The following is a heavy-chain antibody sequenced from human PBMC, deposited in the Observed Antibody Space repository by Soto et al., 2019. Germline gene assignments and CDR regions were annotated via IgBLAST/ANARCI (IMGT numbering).Heavy chain of an antibody. CDR3: ARDGSCRDGYNQYDY. D-gene: IGHD2-2*03. Sequence: PGGSLRLSCATSGSTFNNYWMSWVRQAPGKGLEWVANIKHDGKEKYYVDSVKGRFTISRDNAENSLYLQMNSLRAEDTALYYCARDGSCRDGYNQYDYWGQGTLVTVSS. J-gene: IGHJ4*02. V-gene: IGHV3-7*01. CDR1: GSTFNNYW. CDR2: IKHDGKEK.